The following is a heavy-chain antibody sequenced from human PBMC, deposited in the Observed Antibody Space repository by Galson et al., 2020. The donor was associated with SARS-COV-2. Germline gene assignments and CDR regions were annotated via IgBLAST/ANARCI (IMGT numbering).Heavy chain of an antibody. CDR1: GFSLSTTTVG. CDR2: IYWDADK. D-gene: IGHD5-18*01. Sequence: KMSGPTLVKPTQTLTLTCTFSGFSLSTTTVGVGWIRQPPGKALEWLALIYWDADKRYSPPLKSRLTITKDTSKNQVVLTMTTMDPVDTGTYYCARYRLTYFDYWGQGTLVTVSS. V-gene: IGHV2-5*02. J-gene: IGHJ4*02. CDR3: ARYRLTYFDY.